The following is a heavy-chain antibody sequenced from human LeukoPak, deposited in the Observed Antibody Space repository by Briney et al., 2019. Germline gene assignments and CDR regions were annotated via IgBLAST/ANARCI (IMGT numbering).Heavy chain of an antibody. J-gene: IGHJ3*02. D-gene: IGHD6-19*01. CDR2: IRSKANSYAT. CDR1: GFTFSGSA. Sequence: GGSLRLSCAASGFTFSGSAMHWVRQASGKGLEWVGRIRSKANSYATAYAASVKGRFTISRDDSKNTAYLQTNSLKTEDTAVYYCTRPRYSSGWYKGAFDIWGQGTMVTVSS. V-gene: IGHV3-73*01. CDR3: TRPRYSSGWYKGAFDI.